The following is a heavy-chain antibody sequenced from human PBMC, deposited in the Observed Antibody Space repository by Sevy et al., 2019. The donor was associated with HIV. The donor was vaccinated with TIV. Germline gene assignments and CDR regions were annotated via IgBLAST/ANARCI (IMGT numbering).Heavy chain of an antibody. CDR2: INPNSGGT. D-gene: IGHD6-13*01. CDR3: ARGGWDSSSWYYFDY. CDR1: GYTFTGYY. J-gene: IGHJ4*02. V-gene: IGHV1-2*02. Sequence: ASVKVSCKASGYTFTGYYMHWVRQAPGQGLEWMGWINPNSGGTNYAQKFQGRVTMTRDTSISTAYMELSRLRSDDTAVYYCARGGWDSSSWYYFDYWGQGTLVTVSS.